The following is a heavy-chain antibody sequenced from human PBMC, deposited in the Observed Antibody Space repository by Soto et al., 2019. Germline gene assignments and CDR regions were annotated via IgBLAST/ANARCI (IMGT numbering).Heavy chain of an antibody. CDR2: ISYDGSNK. D-gene: IGHD5-12*01. Sequence: GGSLRLSCAASGFTFSSYAMHWVRQAPGKGLEWVAVISYDGSNKYYADSVKGRFTISRDNSKNTLYLQMNSLRAEDTAVYYCARARYQYSGYDRDLDYWGQGTLVTVSS. CDR3: ARARYQYSGYDRDLDY. J-gene: IGHJ4*02. V-gene: IGHV3-30*04. CDR1: GFTFSSYA.